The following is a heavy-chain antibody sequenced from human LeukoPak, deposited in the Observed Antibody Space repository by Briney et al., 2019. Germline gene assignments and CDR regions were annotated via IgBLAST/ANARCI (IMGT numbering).Heavy chain of an antibody. D-gene: IGHD1-26*01. CDR2: IIPIFGTA. CDR1: GGTFSSYA. CDR3: AREKLVGAPEGYAFDI. J-gene: IGHJ3*02. V-gene: IGHV1-69*01. Sequence: ASVKVSCKASGGTFSSYAISWVRQAPGQGLEWMGGIIPIFGTANYAQKFQGRVTITADESTSTAYMELSSLRSEDTAVYYCAREKLVGAPEGYAFDIWGQGTMVTVSS.